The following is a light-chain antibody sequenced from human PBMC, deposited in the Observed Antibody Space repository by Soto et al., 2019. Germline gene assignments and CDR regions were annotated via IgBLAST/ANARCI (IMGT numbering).Light chain of an antibody. Sequence: VLTQSPATLSSSPGERATLSCRASQSVDIHLAWYQQRPGQPPRLLIYDASNSASGIPARFSGSGSGTDFTLTISSLEPEDFAVSYCQQRKHWPPLTFGGGTRVEIK. V-gene: IGKV3-11*01. J-gene: IGKJ4*01. CDR2: DAS. CDR1: QSVDIH. CDR3: QQRKHWPPLT.